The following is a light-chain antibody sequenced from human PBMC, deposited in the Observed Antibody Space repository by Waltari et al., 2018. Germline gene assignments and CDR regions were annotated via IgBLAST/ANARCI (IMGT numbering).Light chain of an antibody. V-gene: IGKV1-39*01. CDR1: QRISSY. Sequence: DIQMTQSPSSLPASVGDRVTISCRASQRISSYLNCYQQQPGKAPRLLIYGAVSLQSGVPSRFSGSGSGTDFTLTISSLQPEDFATYYCQQTYRTPRTFGQGTKVDI. J-gene: IGKJ1*01. CDR3: QQTYRTPRT. CDR2: GAV.